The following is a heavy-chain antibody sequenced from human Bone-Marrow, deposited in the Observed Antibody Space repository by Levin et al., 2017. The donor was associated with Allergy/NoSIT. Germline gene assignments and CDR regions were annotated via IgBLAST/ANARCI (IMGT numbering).Heavy chain of an antibody. CDR3: AKTSRWYEPPHAYCYAMDV. D-gene: IGHD6-13*01. J-gene: IGHJ6*02. V-gene: IGHV3-30*18. CDR2: MSHDESDE. Sequence: GGSLRLSCVASGFTLNNYDIHWVRQAPGKGLEWVALMSHDESDEFYADSVKGRFTISSDNSKNTVFLEMNGLKPEDTAVYYCAKTSRWYEPPHAYCYAMDVWGQGTTVTVSS. CDR1: GFTLNNYD.